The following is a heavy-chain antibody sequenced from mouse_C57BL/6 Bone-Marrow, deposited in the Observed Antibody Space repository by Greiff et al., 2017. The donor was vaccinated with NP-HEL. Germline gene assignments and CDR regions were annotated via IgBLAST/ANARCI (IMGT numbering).Heavy chain of an antibody. Sequence: VQLKESGAELVRPGASVKLSCTASGFTFTDDYMHWVKQRPEQGLEWIGWIDPENGDTEYASKFQGKATITADTSSNTAYLQLSSLTSEDTAVYYCTTYGSSYVYAMDYWGQGTSVTVSS. D-gene: IGHD1-1*01. J-gene: IGHJ4*01. CDR3: TTYGSSYVYAMDY. CDR1: GFTFTDDY. CDR2: IDPENGDT. V-gene: IGHV14-4*01.